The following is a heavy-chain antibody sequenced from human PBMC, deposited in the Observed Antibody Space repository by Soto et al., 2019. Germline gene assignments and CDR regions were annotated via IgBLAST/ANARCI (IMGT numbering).Heavy chain of an antibody. CDR2: ISWDGANK. D-gene: IGHD1-1*01. CDR1: GLTFDGYT. Sequence: EVQLVESGGVVVQPGGSLRLSCAASGLTFDGYTMHWVRQVPGKGLEWVSLISWDGANKYYVDSVKGRFTISRDNSKNSLYLQMNSLRIEDTALYYCAKERGTIYFDYWGQGTLVTVSS. V-gene: IGHV3-43*01. CDR3: AKERGTIYFDY. J-gene: IGHJ4*02.